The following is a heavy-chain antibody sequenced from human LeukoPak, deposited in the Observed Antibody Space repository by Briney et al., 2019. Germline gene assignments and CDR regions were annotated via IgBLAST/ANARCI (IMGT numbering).Heavy chain of an antibody. J-gene: IGHJ4*02. CDR3: ARDLQRWLPQPPGY. CDR2: SSAYNGDT. Sequence: ASVKVSCKASGYTFTDFGISWVRQAPGQGLEWMGWSSAYNGDTKYAQKFQGRVTMTTDTSTSTAYMELRSLRSDDTAVYYCARDLQRWLPQPPGYWGQGTLVTVSS. CDR1: GYTFTDFG. V-gene: IGHV1-18*01. D-gene: IGHD5-24*01.